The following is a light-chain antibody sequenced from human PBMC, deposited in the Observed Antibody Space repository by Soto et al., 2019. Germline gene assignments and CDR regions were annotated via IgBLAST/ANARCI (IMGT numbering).Light chain of an antibody. CDR2: WEY. V-gene: IGKV4-1*01. CDR3: QKYFATHLN. CDR1: QTGFYSSNNKNY. Sequence: LMSQSPXSMAVSLGDAATVKCNSGQTGFYSSNNKNYLAWYQQKQGQPPTMLIYWEYTRESGVPDRFSGSGSGKDFTITIRSMRAEDLAVYYCQKYFATHLNFGNGTRLAIK. J-gene: IGKJ5*01.